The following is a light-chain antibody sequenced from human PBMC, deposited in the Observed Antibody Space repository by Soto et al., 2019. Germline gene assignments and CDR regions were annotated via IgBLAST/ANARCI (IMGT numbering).Light chain of an antibody. CDR1: QSVSNN. J-gene: IGKJ5*01. Sequence: EIVMTQSPATLSVSPGERATLSCRASQSVSNNLAWYQQKPGQAPRLLIYGASTRATGIPARFSGRGSGTDFTLSISSLQSEDFAIYYCPQYNNWPPITFVEGTRLELK. CDR3: PQYNNWPPIT. CDR2: GAS. V-gene: IGKV3-15*01.